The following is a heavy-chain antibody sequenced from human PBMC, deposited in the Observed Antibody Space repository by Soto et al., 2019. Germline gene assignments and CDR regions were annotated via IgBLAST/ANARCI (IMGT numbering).Heavy chain of an antibody. D-gene: IGHD2-15*01. V-gene: IGHV1-2*04. Sequence: ASVKVSCKASGYTFTGYYMHWVRQAPGQGLEWMGWINPNSGGTNYAQKFQGWVTMTRDTSISTAYMELSRLRSDDTAVYYCAREPASCSGGSCYYWFDSWGQGTLVTVSS. CDR3: AREPASCSGGSCYYWFDS. CDR2: INPNSGGT. J-gene: IGHJ5*01. CDR1: GYTFTGYY.